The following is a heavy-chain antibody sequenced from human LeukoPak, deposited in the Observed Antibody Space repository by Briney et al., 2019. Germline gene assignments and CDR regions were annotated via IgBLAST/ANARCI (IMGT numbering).Heavy chain of an antibody. CDR3: RSEPCGRNYQ. CDR2: MDPVGRTI. Sequence: GGSLRLSCAASGFTFSCYWMHWVRQAPGKGLEWVSRMDPVGRTIDYADSGKGRYAISRDNPKDKLYLQMSSRRDEDTAVYYGRSEPCGRNYQWGRGTRVTVSS. J-gene: IGHJ4*02. V-gene: IGHV3-74*01. CDR1: GFTFSCYW. D-gene: IGHD1-7*01.